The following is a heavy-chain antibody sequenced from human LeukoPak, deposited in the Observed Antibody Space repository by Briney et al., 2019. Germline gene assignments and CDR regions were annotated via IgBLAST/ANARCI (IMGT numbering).Heavy chain of an antibody. Sequence: PGRSLRLSCAASGFTFDNYAIHWVWQAPGKGLEWVSGISWNSGSIGYADSVKGRFTISRDNAKNSLYLQMNSLRAEDTALYYCAKDSSTVTTAGFDYWGQGTLVTVSS. V-gene: IGHV3-9*01. CDR2: ISWNSGSI. CDR3: AKDSSTVTTAGFDY. CDR1: GFTFDNYA. D-gene: IGHD4-17*01. J-gene: IGHJ4*02.